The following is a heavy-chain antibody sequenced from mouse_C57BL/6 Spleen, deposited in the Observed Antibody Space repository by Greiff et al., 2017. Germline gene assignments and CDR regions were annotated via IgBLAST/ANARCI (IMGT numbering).Heavy chain of an antibody. CDR1: GYTFTSYW. CDR2: SDPKSGGT. J-gene: IGHJ1*03. V-gene: IGHV1-72*01. CDR3: ARWGGNYGYFDV. D-gene: IGHD1-1*01. Sequence: QVQLQQPGAELVKPGASVKLSCKASGYTFTSYWMHWVKQRPGRGLEWIGRSDPKSGGTKYNEKFKSKATLTVDKPSSTAYMQLSSLTSEDSAVYYCARWGGNYGYFDVWGTGTTVTVSS.